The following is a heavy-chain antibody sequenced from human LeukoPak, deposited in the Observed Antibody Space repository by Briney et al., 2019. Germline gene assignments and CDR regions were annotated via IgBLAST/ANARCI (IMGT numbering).Heavy chain of an antibody. CDR2: IYYSGST. V-gene: IGHV4-59*12. J-gene: IGHJ5*02. Sequence: SETLSLTCTVSGGSISSYYWSWIRQPPGKGLEWIGYIYYSGSTNYNPSLKSRVTISVDTSKNQFSLKLSSVTAADTAVYYCARGRGNIVVVPAARVFRFDPWGQGTLVTVSS. CDR1: GGSISSYY. CDR3: ARGRGNIVVVPAARVFRFDP. D-gene: IGHD2-2*01.